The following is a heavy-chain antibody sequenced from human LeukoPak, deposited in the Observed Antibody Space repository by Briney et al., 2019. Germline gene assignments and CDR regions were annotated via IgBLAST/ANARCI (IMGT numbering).Heavy chain of an antibody. V-gene: IGHV4-59*01. D-gene: IGHD3-10*01. Sequence: PSETLSLTCTVSGASISSYYWSWSRQPPGKGLEWIGYISYSGSTNYNPSLKSRVTVSVDTSKNQFSLKLSSVTAADTAVYYCARDGGSRSSPLDSDYWGQGTLVTVSS. CDR1: GASISSYY. CDR2: ISYSGST. J-gene: IGHJ4*02. CDR3: ARDGGSRSSPLDSDY.